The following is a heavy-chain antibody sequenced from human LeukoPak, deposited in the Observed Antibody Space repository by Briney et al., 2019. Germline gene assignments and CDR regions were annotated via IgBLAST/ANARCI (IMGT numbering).Heavy chain of an antibody. D-gene: IGHD1-14*01. J-gene: IGHJ5*02. CDR2: ISSDSGTR. Sequence: GGSLRLSCGASGLTFSTYSMNWVRQAPGKGLEWVSYISSDSGTRYYADSVKGRFTISRDNAKNSLYLQMNSLRAEDTAVYYCARAAQPGFDPWGQGTLVTVSS. V-gene: IGHV3-48*01. CDR3: ARAAQPGFDP. CDR1: GLTFSTYS.